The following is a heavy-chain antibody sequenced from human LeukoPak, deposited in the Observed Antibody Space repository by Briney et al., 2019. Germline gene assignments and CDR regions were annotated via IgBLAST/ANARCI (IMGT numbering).Heavy chain of an antibody. CDR2: IKQDGSEK. V-gene: IGHV3-7*03. CDR3: AKRSLWFGELSWFDP. J-gene: IGHJ5*02. CDR1: GFTFSSYW. Sequence: GGSLRLSYAASGFTFSSYWMSWVRQAPGKGLEWVANIKQDGSEKYYVDSVKGRFTISRDNAKNSLYLQMNSLRAEDTAVYYCAKRSLWFGELSWFDPWGQGTLVTVSS. D-gene: IGHD3-10*01.